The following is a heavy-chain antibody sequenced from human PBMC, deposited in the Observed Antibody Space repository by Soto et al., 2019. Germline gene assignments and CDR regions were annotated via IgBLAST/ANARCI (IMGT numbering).Heavy chain of an antibody. CDR1: GFSLSDTTMG. CDR2: IFSNDEK. CDR3: ARIHSITWGSYFYGMDV. Sequence: QVTLKESGPVLVKPSETLTLTCSVSGFSLSDTTMGVSWIRQPPRKALEWLAHIFSNDEKSYSTSLKTRLTISKDTSRSQVVLTMTNIDPVDTATYYCARIHSITWGSYFYGMDVWGQGTTVTVSS. V-gene: IGHV2-26*01. J-gene: IGHJ6*02. D-gene: IGHD3-16*01.